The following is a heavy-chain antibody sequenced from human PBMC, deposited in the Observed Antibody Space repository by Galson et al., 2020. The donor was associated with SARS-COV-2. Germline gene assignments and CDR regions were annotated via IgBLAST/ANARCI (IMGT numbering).Heavy chain of an antibody. Sequence: ASVKVSCKASGYSFITYGFSWVRQAPGQGPEWMGWISSYNGNTNYAQKFQGRVTMTTETSTSTAYMELRNLRSDDTAVYYCARDPDLWSRDWYGMDVWGQGTTVTVSS. D-gene: IGHD3-3*01. CDR2: ISSYNGNT. CDR3: ARDPDLWSRDWYGMDV. J-gene: IGHJ6*02. CDR1: GYSFITYG. V-gene: IGHV1-18*01.